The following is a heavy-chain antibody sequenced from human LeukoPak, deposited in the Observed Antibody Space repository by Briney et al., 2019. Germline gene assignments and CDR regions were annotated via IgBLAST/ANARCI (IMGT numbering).Heavy chain of an antibody. CDR2: IYYSGST. V-gene: IGHV4-39*07. CDR1: GGPISSSSYY. J-gene: IGHJ4*02. CDR3: ARVGRITIFGVVRTWFDY. Sequence: SETLSLTCTVSGGPISSSSYYWGWIRQPPGKGLEWIGSIYYSGSTYYNSSLKSRVTISVDTSKNQFSLKLSSVTAADTAVYYCARVGRITIFGVVRTWFDYWGQGTLVTVSS. D-gene: IGHD3-3*01.